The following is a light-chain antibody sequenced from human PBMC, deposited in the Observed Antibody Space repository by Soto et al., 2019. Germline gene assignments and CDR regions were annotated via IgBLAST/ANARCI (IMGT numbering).Light chain of an antibody. CDR2: AAS. V-gene: IGKV1-9*01. Sequence: IQLTQSPSSLSASVGDTVTITCRASQGISSYLAWYQQKPGKAPKLLLYAASTLQSAGPSRFSGSGSGADFTLTISSLQPEDFATYCCQQVNSYPITFGQGTRLEIK. J-gene: IGKJ5*01. CDR3: QQVNSYPIT. CDR1: QGISSY.